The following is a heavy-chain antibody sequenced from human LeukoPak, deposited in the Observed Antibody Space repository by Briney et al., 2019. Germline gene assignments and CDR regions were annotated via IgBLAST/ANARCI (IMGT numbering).Heavy chain of an antibody. D-gene: IGHD6-13*01. Sequence: TSQTLSLTCTVSGGSISSGSYYWSWIRQPAGKGLEWIGRIYTSGSTNYNPSLKSRVTISVDTSKNQFSLKLSSVTAADTAVYYCASQLPYWSSSGYFDYWSQGTLVTVSS. CDR2: IYTSGST. J-gene: IGHJ4*02. CDR3: ASQLPYWSSSGYFDY. CDR1: GGSISSGSYY. V-gene: IGHV4-61*02.